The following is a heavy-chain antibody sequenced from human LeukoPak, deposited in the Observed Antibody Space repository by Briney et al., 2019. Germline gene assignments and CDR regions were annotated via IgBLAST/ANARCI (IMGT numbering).Heavy chain of an antibody. D-gene: IGHD6-19*01. CDR3: ARVMDDSSGWIGDYYYMDV. Sequence: PGGSLRLSCAASGFTFSGYWMTWVRQAPGKGLEWVANIKQDGSEKYYVASVKGGFTISRDNAKNSLYLQMNSLRAEDTAVYYCARVMDDSSGWIGDYYYMDVWGKGTTVTVSS. CDR1: GFTFSGYW. V-gene: IGHV3-7*01. CDR2: IKQDGSEK. J-gene: IGHJ6*03.